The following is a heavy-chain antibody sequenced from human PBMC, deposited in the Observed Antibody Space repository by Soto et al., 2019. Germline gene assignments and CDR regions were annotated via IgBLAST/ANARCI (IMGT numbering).Heavy chain of an antibody. V-gene: IGHV3-23*01. CDR1: GFTFSTSG. CDR2: ISAPGDST. D-gene: IGHD3-16*01. CDR3: AKDWGY. J-gene: IGHJ4*02. Sequence: EVQLSESGGGLVQPGGSLRVSCAASGFTFSTSGMSWVRQAPGKGLEWVSGISAPGDSTYYADSMKGRFTVSRDNSKNALYLQMDSLGPDDTAIYYCAKDWGYWGQGTLVTVSS.